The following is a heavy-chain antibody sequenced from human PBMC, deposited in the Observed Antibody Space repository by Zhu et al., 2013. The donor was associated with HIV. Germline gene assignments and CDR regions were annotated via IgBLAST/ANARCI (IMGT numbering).Heavy chain of an antibody. CDR3: AAGYPDYGDEGGWYFDL. J-gene: IGHJ2*01. CDR1: GFTFTSSA. CDR2: IVVGSGNT. Sequence: QMQLVQSGPEVKKPGTSVKVSCKASGFTFTSSAVQWVRQARGQRLEWIGWIVVGSGNTNYAQKFQERVTITRDMSTSTAYMELSSLRSEDTAVYYCAAGYPDYGDEGGWYFDLWGRGTLVTVSS. D-gene: IGHD4-17*01. V-gene: IGHV1-58*01.